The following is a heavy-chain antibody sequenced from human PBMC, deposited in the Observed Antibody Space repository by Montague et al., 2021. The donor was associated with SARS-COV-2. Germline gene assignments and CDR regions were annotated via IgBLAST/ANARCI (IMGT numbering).Heavy chain of an antibody. Sequence: CAISGDTVSSNLATWNWIRQSPSRGRGWLGRTYYRSKWYNDYAESVKSRITIDPDTSKHQFSLHLNSVTPEDTAVYYCARIPVGSKYYFDFWGQGTLVTVSS. CDR1: GDTVSSNLAT. V-gene: IGHV6-1*01. CDR2: TYYRSKWYN. CDR3: ARIPVGSKYYFDF. D-gene: IGHD2-2*01. J-gene: IGHJ4*02.